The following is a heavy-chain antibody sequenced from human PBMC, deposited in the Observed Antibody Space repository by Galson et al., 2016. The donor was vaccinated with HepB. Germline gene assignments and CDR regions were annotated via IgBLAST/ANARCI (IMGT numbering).Heavy chain of an antibody. CDR3: TTVGTGIQLWVLDQWYHGMDV. Sequence: SLRLSCAASGFSFSHAWMNWVRQAPGKGLQWVGRIKSDSGGGTTDYAAPVKGSFTISIDDSKNTLYLQMNSLKTEDTAVYYCTTVGTGIQLWVLDQWYHGMDVWGQGTTVTVSS. CDR1: GFSFSHAW. V-gene: IGHV3-15*07. CDR2: IKSDSGGGTT. J-gene: IGHJ6*02. D-gene: IGHD5-18*01.